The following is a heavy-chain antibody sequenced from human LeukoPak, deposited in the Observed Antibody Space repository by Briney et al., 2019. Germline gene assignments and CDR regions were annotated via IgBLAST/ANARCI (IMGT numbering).Heavy chain of an antibody. Sequence: PGGSLRLSCAASGFTFSTYNMNWVRQAPGRGLEWVSFISGGSTYMYYADSVKGRFTISRDNAKNSLYLQMNSLRPDDTAVYYCARDLASGDYWGRGTLVTVSS. D-gene: IGHD3-16*01. CDR2: ISGGSTYM. CDR3: ARDLASGDY. V-gene: IGHV3-21*01. CDR1: GFTFSTYN. J-gene: IGHJ4*02.